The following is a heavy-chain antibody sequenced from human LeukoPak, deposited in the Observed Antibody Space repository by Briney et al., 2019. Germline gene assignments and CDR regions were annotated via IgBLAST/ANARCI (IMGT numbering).Heavy chain of an antibody. V-gene: IGHV4-59*10. CDR3: ASEGIRDYYYYIMDV. CDR1: GGSFSDYY. D-gene: IGHD1-14*01. Sequence: SETLSLTCAVYGGSFSDYYWSWIRQPAGKGLEWIGRFYSSGSTNYNPSLKSRVTLSVDISKNQFSLNLSSVTAADTAVYYCASEGIRDYYYYIMDVWGKGTTVTISS. J-gene: IGHJ6*03. CDR2: FYSSGST.